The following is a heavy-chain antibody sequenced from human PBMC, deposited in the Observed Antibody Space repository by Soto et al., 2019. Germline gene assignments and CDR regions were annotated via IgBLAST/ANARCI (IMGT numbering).Heavy chain of an antibody. D-gene: IGHD3-10*01. J-gene: IGHJ5*02. V-gene: IGHV4-59*08. Sequence: SETLSLTCTVSGGSISSYYWSWIRQPPGKGLEWIGYIYYSGSTNYNPSLKSRVTISVDTSKNQFSLKLSSVTAADTAVYYCARPRYYYGSGSYGGLWFDPWGQGTLVTVSS. CDR2: IYYSGST. CDR3: ARPRYYYGSGSYGGLWFDP. CDR1: GGSISSYY.